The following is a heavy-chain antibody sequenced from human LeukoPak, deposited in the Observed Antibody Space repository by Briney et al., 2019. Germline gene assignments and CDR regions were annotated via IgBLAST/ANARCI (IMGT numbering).Heavy chain of an antibody. D-gene: IGHD3-9*01. V-gene: IGHV4-34*01. CDR1: GGSFSGYY. CDR3: ARVRYFDWSKRNDAFDI. CDR2: INHSGST. Sequence: SETLSLTCAVYGGSFSGYYWSWIRQPPGKGLEWIGEINHSGSTNYNPSLKSRVTISVDTSKNQFSLKLSSVTAADTAVYYCARVRYFDWSKRNDAFDIWGQGTMVTVSS. J-gene: IGHJ3*02.